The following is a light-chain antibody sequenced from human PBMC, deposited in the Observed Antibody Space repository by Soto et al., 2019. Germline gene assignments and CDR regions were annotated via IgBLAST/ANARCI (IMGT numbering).Light chain of an antibody. Sequence: QSVLTQPASVSGSPGQSITISCTGTSSDVGGYNYVSWYQQHPGKAPKLMIYEVSNRPSGVSNRFSGSKSGNTASLTISGLQAEDEADYYCSSYTSSVGVFGGGTKVTVL. CDR3: SSYTSSVGV. J-gene: IGLJ3*02. V-gene: IGLV2-14*01. CDR2: EVS. CDR1: SSDVGGYNY.